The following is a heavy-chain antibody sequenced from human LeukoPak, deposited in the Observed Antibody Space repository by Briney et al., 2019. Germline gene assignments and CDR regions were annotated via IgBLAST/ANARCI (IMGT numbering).Heavy chain of an antibody. CDR3: VRGGYRGFDYEY. V-gene: IGHV3-21*01. CDR1: GFTFSTYS. J-gene: IGHJ4*02. D-gene: IGHD5-12*01. Sequence: GGSLRLSCAASGFTFSTYSMNWLRLAPGKGLEWVSSISPDSNYKYYVDSVKGRFTISRDNAKSSLYLQMNSLRAEDAAVYYCVRGGYRGFDYEYWGQGTLVTVSS. CDR2: ISPDSNYK.